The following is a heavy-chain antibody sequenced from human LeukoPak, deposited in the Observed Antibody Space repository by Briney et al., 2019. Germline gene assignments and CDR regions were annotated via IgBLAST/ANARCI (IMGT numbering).Heavy chain of an antibody. CDR3: AREPTYYYDSSGSAGFDY. J-gene: IGHJ4*02. CDR2: ISSSSSYI. CDR1: GFTFSSYG. D-gene: IGHD3-22*01. V-gene: IGHV3-21*01. Sequence: GGSLRLPCAASGFTFSSYGMSWVRQAPGKGLEWVSSISSSSSYIYYADSVKGRFTISRDNAKNSLYLQMNSLRAEDTAVYYCAREPTYYYDSSGSAGFDYWGQGTLVTVSS.